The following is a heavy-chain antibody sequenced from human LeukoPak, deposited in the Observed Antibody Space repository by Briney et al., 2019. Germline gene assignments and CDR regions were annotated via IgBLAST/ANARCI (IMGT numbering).Heavy chain of an antibody. D-gene: IGHD4-11*01. J-gene: IGHJ4*02. Sequence: PGGSLRLSCAASGFTFSSYEMNWARQAPGKGLEWVSYISSSGSTKDYADSVKGRFTISRDNAKNSLYLQMNSLRAEDTGIYYCARDPNPTTITTTSGYWGQGTLVTVSS. V-gene: IGHV3-48*03. CDR3: ARDPNPTTITTTSGY. CDR1: GFTFSSYE. CDR2: ISSSGSTK.